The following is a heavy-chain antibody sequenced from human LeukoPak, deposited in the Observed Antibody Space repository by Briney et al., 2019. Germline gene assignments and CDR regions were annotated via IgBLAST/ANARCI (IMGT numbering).Heavy chain of an antibody. D-gene: IGHD3-22*01. Sequence: GESLKISCKGSGYSFTGYWIGWVRQMPGKGLEWMGIIYPGDSDTRYSPSFQGQVTISADKSISTAYLQWSSLKASDTAIYYCATNYYGSGGFYLSLHYWGQGTLVTVSS. CDR2: IYPGDSDT. J-gene: IGHJ4*02. CDR3: ATNYYGSGGFYLSLHY. CDR1: GYSFTGYW. V-gene: IGHV5-51*01.